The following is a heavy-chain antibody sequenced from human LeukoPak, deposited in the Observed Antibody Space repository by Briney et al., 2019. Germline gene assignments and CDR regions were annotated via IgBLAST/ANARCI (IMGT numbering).Heavy chain of an antibody. V-gene: IGHV3-23*01. J-gene: IGHJ4*02. CDR1: GFTFSNYA. CDR2: ISGSGGSI. Sequence: GGSLRLSCAASGFTFSNYAMSWVRQAPGKGLEWVSTISGSGGSIFYPDSVKGRFTISRDNSKNTLYLQMNSLRAEDTAVYYCAKDQASSGFCFHYWGQGTLVTVSS. CDR3: AKDQASSGFCFHY. D-gene: IGHD3-22*01.